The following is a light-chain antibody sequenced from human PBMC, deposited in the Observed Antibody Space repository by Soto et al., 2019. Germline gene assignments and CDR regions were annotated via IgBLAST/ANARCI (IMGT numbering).Light chain of an antibody. Sequence: QSALTQPASVSGSPGQSITISCTGSSSDVGGYKFVSWYQHHPGKAPRLIIYEVTNRPSGVSDRFSGSKSGNTASLAISGLQAEDEAHYYCCSYTSSDTLLFGGGTKLTVL. CDR2: EVT. CDR1: SSDVGGYKF. J-gene: IGLJ2*01. CDR3: CSYTSSDTLL. V-gene: IGLV2-14*01.